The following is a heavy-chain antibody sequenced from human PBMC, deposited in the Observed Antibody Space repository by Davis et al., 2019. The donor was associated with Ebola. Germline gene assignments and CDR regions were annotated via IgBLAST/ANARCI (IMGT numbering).Heavy chain of an antibody. V-gene: IGHV5-51*01. D-gene: IGHD2-21*02. CDR3: ARTYCGGDCYSDWFDP. J-gene: IGHJ5*02. Sequence: PGGSLRLSCKGSGYSFTSYWIGWVRQMPGKGLEWMGIIYPGDSDTRYSPSFQGQVTISADKSISTAYLQWSSLKASDNAMYYCARTYCGGDCYSDWFDPWGQGTLVTVSS. CDR2: IYPGDSDT. CDR1: GYSFTSYW.